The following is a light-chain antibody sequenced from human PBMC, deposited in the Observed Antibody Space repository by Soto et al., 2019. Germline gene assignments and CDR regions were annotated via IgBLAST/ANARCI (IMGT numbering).Light chain of an antibody. Sequence: IQLTQSPSSLSASVGDRVTITCRASQGISSFLAWYQQQPGKAPKFLIYAASTLHSGVPARFSGSGSGTDFTLTISSLQPEDSATYYCQQFDKFPYSFGQGTKLEIK. V-gene: IGKV1-9*01. J-gene: IGKJ2*03. CDR2: AAS. CDR3: QQFDKFPYS. CDR1: QGISSF.